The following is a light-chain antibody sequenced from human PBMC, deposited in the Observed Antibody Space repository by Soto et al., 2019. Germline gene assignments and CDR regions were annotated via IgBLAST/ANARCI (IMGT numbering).Light chain of an antibody. CDR2: GAS. CDR3: QQYNNWPPMFT. J-gene: IGKJ2*01. CDR1: QSVSSN. Sequence: EIVMTQSPDTLSVSPGERATLSCRASQSVSSNLAWYQQKPGQAPRLLIYGASTRATGIPARFSGSGSGTGSTLTISSLQSEDFAVYYCQQYNNWPPMFTFGQGTQLEIK. V-gene: IGKV3-15*01.